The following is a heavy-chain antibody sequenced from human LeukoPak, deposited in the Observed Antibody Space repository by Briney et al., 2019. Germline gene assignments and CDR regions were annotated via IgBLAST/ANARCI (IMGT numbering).Heavy chain of an antibody. J-gene: IGHJ3*02. V-gene: IGHV4-38-2*02. CDR2: IFYSGST. Sequence: SETLSLTCTVSGYSISSGYYWGWIRQPPGKGLEWIGSIFYSGSTYYNPSLKSRVTISVDTSKNQFSMMLSSVTAADTAVYYCARLAGYSGTWYPVGAFDIWGQGTMVTVSS. CDR1: GYSISSGYY. D-gene: IGHD6-13*01. CDR3: ARLAGYSGTWYPVGAFDI.